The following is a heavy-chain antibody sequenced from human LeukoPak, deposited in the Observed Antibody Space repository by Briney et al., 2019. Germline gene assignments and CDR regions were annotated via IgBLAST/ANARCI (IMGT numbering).Heavy chain of an antibody. CDR2: IYGSDSST. V-gene: IGHV3-23*05. CDR3: TQTRGPTAIYPHN. J-gene: IGHJ4*02. Sequence: PGGSLRPSCAASGFTFSSYAMSWVRQTPGTGLEWVSSIYGSDSSTYYSDSVKGRFTISRDNSKSTLYLRMNSLRAEDTAVYYCTQTRGPTAIYPHNWGQGALVTVSS. D-gene: IGHD2-2*02. CDR1: GFTFSSYA.